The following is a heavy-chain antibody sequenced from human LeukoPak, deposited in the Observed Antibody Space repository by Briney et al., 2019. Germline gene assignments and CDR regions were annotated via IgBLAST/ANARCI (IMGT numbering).Heavy chain of an antibody. CDR2: SKAKTDGWAT. CDR3: TTDPPGPY. D-gene: IGHD1-14*01. Sequence: KTGGSLRLSCVVSGFTFSKDWMSWVRQAPGKGLEWVGRSKAKTDGWATDYAAPVRGRFIISRDESKNTPYVQMNSLQTDDTGVYYCTTDPPGPYWGQGTLVTVSS. J-gene: IGHJ4*02. CDR1: GFTFSKDW. V-gene: IGHV3-15*01.